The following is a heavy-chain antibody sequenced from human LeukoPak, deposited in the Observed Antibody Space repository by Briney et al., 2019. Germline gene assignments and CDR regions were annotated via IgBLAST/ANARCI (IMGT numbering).Heavy chain of an antibody. V-gene: IGHV3-49*04. CDR3: SRDLSCGC. Sequence: AGGSLRLSCATSGFNFGDSDMTWVRQAPGKGLEWVGFIRRKASGGTTYYAESVRGRFTISREDSQSIAYLQMNSLRSEDTAMYYCSRDLSCGCWGQGTLVTVSS. CDR1: GFNFGDSD. D-gene: IGHD2/OR15-2a*01. J-gene: IGHJ4*02. CDR2: IRRKASGGTT.